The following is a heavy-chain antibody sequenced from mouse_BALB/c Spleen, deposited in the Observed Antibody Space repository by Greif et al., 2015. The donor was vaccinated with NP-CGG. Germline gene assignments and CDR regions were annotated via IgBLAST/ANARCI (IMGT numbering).Heavy chain of an antibody. V-gene: IGHV1-7*01. Sequence: VQLQQSGAELAKPGASVKMSCKASGYTFTSYWMHWVKQRPGQGLEWIGYINPSTGYTEYNQKFKDKATLTADKSSSTAYMQLSSLTSEDSAVYYCATGSSSWFAYWCQGTLVTVSA. D-gene: IGHD1-1*01. CDR2: INPSTGYT. CDR1: GYTFTSYW. CDR3: ATGSSSWFAY. J-gene: IGHJ3*01.